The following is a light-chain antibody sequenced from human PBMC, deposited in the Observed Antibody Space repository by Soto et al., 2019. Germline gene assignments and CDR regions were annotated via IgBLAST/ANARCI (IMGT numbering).Light chain of an antibody. Sequence: DIQMTQSPSTLSASVGDRVTITCRASESISSWLAWYQQKPGKAPKLLIYDASTLESGVPSRFSGSGSGTDFTLTISSLQTEDFATYYCQHYNSYSEAVGQGTKGEIK. CDR1: ESISSW. CDR3: QHYNSYSEA. J-gene: IGKJ1*01. CDR2: DAS. V-gene: IGKV1-5*01.